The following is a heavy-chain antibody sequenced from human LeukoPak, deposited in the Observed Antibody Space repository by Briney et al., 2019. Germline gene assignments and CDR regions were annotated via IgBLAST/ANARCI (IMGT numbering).Heavy chain of an antibody. CDR1: GYTFTSYD. V-gene: IGHV1-8*01. CDR3: ARGRRYCSSTSCYWVNYYYYYMDV. D-gene: IGHD2-2*01. J-gene: IGHJ6*03. CDR2: MNPNSGNT. Sequence: GASVKVSCKASGYTFTSYDINWVRQATGQGLEWLGWMNPNSGNTGYAQKFQGRVTMTRNTSISTAYMELSSLRSEGTAVYYCARGRRYCSSTSCYWVNYYYYYMDVWGKGTTVTVSS.